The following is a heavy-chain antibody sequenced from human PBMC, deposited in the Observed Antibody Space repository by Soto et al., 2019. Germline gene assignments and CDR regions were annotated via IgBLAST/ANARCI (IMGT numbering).Heavy chain of an antibody. Sequence: QVQLVQSGAEVKKPGSSVKVSCKASGGTFSSYTISWVRQAPGQGLEWMGRIIPILGIANYAQKFQGRVTITADKSTSTADMELSSLRSEDTAVYYCARDIHSTVVTPVWYFDLWGRGTLVTVSS. V-gene: IGHV1-69*08. D-gene: IGHD4-17*01. CDR3: ARDIHSTVVTPVWYFDL. CDR2: IIPILGIA. CDR1: GGTFSSYT. J-gene: IGHJ2*01.